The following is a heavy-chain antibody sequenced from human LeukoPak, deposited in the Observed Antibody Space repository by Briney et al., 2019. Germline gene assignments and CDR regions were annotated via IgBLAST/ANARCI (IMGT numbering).Heavy chain of an antibody. J-gene: IGHJ4*02. CDR3: VREGHYYFDY. V-gene: IGHV3-48*03. CDR1: RFTLSSYE. Sequence: GGSLRLSCAASRFTLSSYEMMWVRQAPGKGLEWLSYISTSGDTRLYADSVRGRFTISRDNAKNSLYLQMNGLRAEDTAVYYCVREGHYYFDYWGQGMLVTVSS. CDR2: ISTSGDTR.